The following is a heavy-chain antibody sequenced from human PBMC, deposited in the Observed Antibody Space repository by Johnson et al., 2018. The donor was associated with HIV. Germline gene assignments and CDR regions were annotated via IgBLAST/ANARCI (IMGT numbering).Heavy chain of an antibody. D-gene: IGHD5-12*01. CDR1: RFTFSSYA. V-gene: IGHV3-30*04. CDR3: ARDSGYADHDGFDI. Sequence: QEQLVESGGGVVQPGRSLRLSCAASRFTFSSYAMHWVRQAPGKGLEWVAVISYDGSKKYYADSVKGRFTISRDNSKNTLYLQMTSLRAEDTAFYYCARDSGYADHDGFDIWGQGTMVTVSS. J-gene: IGHJ3*02. CDR2: ISYDGSKK.